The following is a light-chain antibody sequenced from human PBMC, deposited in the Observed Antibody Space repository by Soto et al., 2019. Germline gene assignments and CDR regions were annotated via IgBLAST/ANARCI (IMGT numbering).Light chain of an antibody. V-gene: IGLV2-14*03. CDR2: DVT. Sequence: QPVLTQPASVYGSPGQSITISCTGTSSDVGGYNYVSWYQHHPGKAPKLIIYDVTNRPSGVSNPFSGSKSGNTASLTISGLQPEDEADYYCSSYTTSNTRQIVFGTGTKVTVL. J-gene: IGLJ1*01. CDR1: SSDVGGYNY. CDR3: SSYTTSNTRQIV.